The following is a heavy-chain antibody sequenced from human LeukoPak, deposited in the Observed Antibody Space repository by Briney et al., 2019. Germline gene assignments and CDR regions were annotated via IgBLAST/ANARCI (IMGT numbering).Heavy chain of an antibody. V-gene: IGHV3-53*01. J-gene: IGHJ4*02. D-gene: IGHD6-19*01. CDR3: AREQWPGRKFDY. CDR1: GFTVSSNY. CDR2: IYSGGST. Sequence: GVSLRLSCAASGFTVSSNYMSWVRQAPGKGLEWVSVIYSGGSTYYADSVKGRFTISRDNSKNTLYLQMNSLRAEDTAVYYCAREQWPGRKFDYWGQGTLVTVSS.